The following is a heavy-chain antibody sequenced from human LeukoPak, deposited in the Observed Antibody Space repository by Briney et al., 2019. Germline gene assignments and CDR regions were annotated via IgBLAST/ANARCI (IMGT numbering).Heavy chain of an antibody. D-gene: IGHD6-13*01. Sequence: GGSLRLSCATSGFTFSSYEMNWVRQAPGKGLEWVSYISRSGSTIYYADSVKGRFTISRDNSKNSLYLQMNSLRAEDTAVYYCAKVRAGRFYYYYGMDVWGQGTTVTVSS. CDR2: ISRSGSTI. J-gene: IGHJ6*02. CDR1: GFTFSSYE. V-gene: IGHV3-48*03. CDR3: AKVRAGRFYYYYGMDV.